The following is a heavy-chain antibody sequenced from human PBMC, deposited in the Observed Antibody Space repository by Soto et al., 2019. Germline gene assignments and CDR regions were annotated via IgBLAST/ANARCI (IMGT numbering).Heavy chain of an antibody. V-gene: IGHV4-4*02. J-gene: IGHJ4*02. CDR3: ARHKYHSSGPSVY. Sequence: SETLSLTCAVSGGSISSSNWWSWVRQPPGKGLEWIGEIYHSGSTNYDPSLKSRVTISVDKSKNQFSLKLSSVTAADTAVYYWARHKYHSSGPSVYWGKGTLVTVYS. CDR2: IYHSGST. CDR1: GGSISSSNW. D-gene: IGHD3-22*01.